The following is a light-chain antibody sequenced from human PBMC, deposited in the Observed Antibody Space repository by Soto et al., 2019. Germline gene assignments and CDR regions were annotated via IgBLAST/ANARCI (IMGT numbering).Light chain of an antibody. CDR2: AAS. Sequence: DIQMTQSPSSLSASVGDRVTITCRTSQDISNYLAWYHQKPGKVPKLLIYAASILQSGVPSRFSGGGSGTDFSLTISSRQPEDVATYYCQKYNSAPHTCGGGTKVEI. J-gene: IGKJ4*01. CDR1: QDISNY. V-gene: IGKV1-27*01. CDR3: QKYNSAPHT.